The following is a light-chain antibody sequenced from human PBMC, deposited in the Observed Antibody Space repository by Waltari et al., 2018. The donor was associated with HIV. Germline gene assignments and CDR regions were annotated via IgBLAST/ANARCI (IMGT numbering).Light chain of an antibody. J-gene: IGLJ2*01. CDR3: SSYTSSNTLVV. Sequence: QSALTQPASVSGSPGQSITISCTGTSSDVGGYNYVSWYQQHPGKAPKLMIYDVSNRPSGVSTRFSGSKSANTASLTISGLQAEDEADYYCSSYTSSNTLVVFGGGTKLTVL. CDR1: SSDVGGYNY. CDR2: DVS. V-gene: IGLV2-14*01.